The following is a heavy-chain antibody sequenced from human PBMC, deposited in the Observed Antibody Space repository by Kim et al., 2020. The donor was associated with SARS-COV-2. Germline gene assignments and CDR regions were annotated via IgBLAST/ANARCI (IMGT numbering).Heavy chain of an antibody. CDR1: GASIDIGGYF. CDR3: ARGMVVPDAFAI. V-gene: IGHV4-31*03. CDR2: MHYSGTS. J-gene: IGHJ3*02. Sequence: SETLSLTCTVSGASIDIGGYFWSWIRQHPGKGLEWIGYMHYSGTSYYNASLKSRISISIDASKNQFSLNLSSVTAADTAVYFCARGMVVPDAFAIWGHGT. D-gene: IGHD3-10*01.